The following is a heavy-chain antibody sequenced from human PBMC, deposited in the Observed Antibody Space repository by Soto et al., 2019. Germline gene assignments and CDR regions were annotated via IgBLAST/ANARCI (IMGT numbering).Heavy chain of an antibody. CDR2: MNPNSGNT. D-gene: IGHD3-3*01. CDR3: ARGSRITIFGVVTPPDYGMDV. V-gene: IGHV1-8*01. Sequence: ASVKVSCKASGYTFTSYDINWVRQATGQGLEWMGWMNPNSGNTGYAQKFQGRVTMTRNTSISTAYMELSRLRSEDTAVYYCARGSRITIFGVVTPPDYGMDVWGKGPTVTVSS. CDR1: GYTFTSYD. J-gene: IGHJ6*04.